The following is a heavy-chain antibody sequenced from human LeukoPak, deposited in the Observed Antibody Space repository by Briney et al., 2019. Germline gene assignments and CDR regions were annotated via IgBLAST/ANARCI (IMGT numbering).Heavy chain of an antibody. D-gene: IGHD6-13*01. V-gene: IGHV3-48*01. CDR2: ISSSSSTI. J-gene: IGHJ6*03. CDR1: GFTFSSYS. Sequence: HPGGSLRLSCAASGFTFSSYSMNWVRQAPGKGLEWGSYISSSSSTIYYADSVKGRFTISRDNAKNSLYLQMNSLRAEDTAVYYCARDLVLKYSSSWYHDYYYYMDVWGKGTTVTVSS. CDR3: ARDLVLKYSSSWYHDYYYYMDV.